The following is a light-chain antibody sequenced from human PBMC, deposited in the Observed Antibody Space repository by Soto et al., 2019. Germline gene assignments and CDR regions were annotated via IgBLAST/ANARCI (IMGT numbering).Light chain of an antibody. CDR2: EVS. CDR3: SSYTSGNTLV. Sequence: QSALTQPASVTGSPGQSITISCTGTSSDVGGHNYVSWYQQHPGKAPKLMIYEVSNRPSGVSNRFSGSKSGNTASLTISGLQAEDEADYYCSSYTSGNTLVFAGGTKVTVL. CDR1: SSDVGGHNY. V-gene: IGLV2-14*01. J-gene: IGLJ2*01.